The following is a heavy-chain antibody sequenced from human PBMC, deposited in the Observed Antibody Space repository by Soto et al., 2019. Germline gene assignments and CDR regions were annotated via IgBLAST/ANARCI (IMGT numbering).Heavy chain of an antibody. J-gene: IGHJ3*02. D-gene: IGHD3-16*02. Sequence: SXKVSFEASGYTXTSYGSGLVRQAPGQGLEWMGWISAYNGNTNYAQKLQGRVTMTTDTSTSTAYMELRSLRSDDTAVYYFARKSYRVTVRPDDALDIWGQGTMGTVSS. CDR2: ISAYNGNT. CDR3: ARKSYRVTVRPDDALDI. V-gene: IGHV1-18*01. CDR1: GYTXTSYG.